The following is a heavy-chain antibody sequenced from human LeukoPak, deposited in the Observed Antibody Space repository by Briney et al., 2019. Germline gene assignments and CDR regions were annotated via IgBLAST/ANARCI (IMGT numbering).Heavy chain of an antibody. CDR3: TRYNNDHFDY. Sequence: GGSLRLSCAGSGFTFGGYGMHWFRQTPGKGLEWVAVIAYDGSRAFYADSVKGRFTISRDNSKNTMSVQMVDLRAEDTAVYYCTRYNNDHFDYWGQGTLVTVSS. CDR2: IAYDGSRA. CDR1: GFTFGGYG. D-gene: IGHD1-14*01. V-gene: IGHV3-33*01. J-gene: IGHJ4*02.